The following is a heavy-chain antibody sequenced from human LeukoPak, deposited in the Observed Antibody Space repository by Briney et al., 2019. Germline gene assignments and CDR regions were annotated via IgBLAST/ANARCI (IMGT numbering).Heavy chain of an antibody. V-gene: IGHV1-18*01. J-gene: IGHJ4*02. CDR2: ISAYNGNT. D-gene: IGHD5-18*01. CDR3: ALGGYSYGYVDY. CDR1: GYTFTSYG. Sequence: ASVKVSCTASGYTFTSYGISWVRQAPGQGLEWMGWISAYNGNTNYAQRLQGRVTMTTDTSTSTAYMELRSLRSDDTAVYYCALGGYSYGYVDYWGQGTLVTVSS.